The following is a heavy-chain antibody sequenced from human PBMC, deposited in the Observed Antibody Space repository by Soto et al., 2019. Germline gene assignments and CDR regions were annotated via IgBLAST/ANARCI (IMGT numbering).Heavy chain of an antibody. CDR1: GFTFSSYA. Sequence: EVQLLESGGGSVQPGGSLRLSCAASGFTFSSYAMSWVRQAPGEGLEWVSAISGSGGSTYYADCVKGRFTISRDNSKNTLYLQMSSLRAEDTAVYYCAKGPGACSGGSCYSTTYYFDYWGQGTLVTVSS. CDR2: ISGSGGST. J-gene: IGHJ4*02. CDR3: AKGPGACSGGSCYSTTYYFDY. V-gene: IGHV3-23*01. D-gene: IGHD2-15*01.